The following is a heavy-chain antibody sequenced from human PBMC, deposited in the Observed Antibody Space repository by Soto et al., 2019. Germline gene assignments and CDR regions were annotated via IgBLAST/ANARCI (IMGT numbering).Heavy chain of an antibody. CDR1: GFTFSTYA. CDR3: AREIVGATWAYGMDV. CDR2: ISGGGGST. J-gene: IGHJ6*02. V-gene: IGHV3-23*01. Sequence: EVQLLESGGGLVQPGGSLRLSCAASGFTFSTYAMNWVRQAPGKGLEWVSAISGGGGSTYYADSVKGRVTISRDNSKNTLYLQMNSLRAEDTAVYYCAREIVGATWAYGMDVWGQGTTVTVSS. D-gene: IGHD1-26*01.